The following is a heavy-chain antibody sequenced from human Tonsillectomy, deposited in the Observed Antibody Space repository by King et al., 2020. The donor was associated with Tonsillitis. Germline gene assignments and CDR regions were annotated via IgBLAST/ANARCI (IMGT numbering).Heavy chain of an antibody. J-gene: IGHJ4*02. D-gene: IGHD6-13*01. V-gene: IGHV4-39*01. CDR3: ARGTFIAVADSFDY. Sequence: QLQESGPGLLKPSETLSLTCTVSVDSISSSSYYWGWIRQPPGKGLEWIGSSDYSGSTYYNRSLKSRVTISVDTSKNQFSLKLSSVTAADTAVYYCARGTFIAVADSFDYWGQGTLVTVSS. CDR1: VDSISSSSYY. CDR2: SDYSGST.